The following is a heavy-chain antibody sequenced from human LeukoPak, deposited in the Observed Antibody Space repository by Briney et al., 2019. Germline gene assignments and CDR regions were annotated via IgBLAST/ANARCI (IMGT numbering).Heavy chain of an antibody. CDR2: ISGSGGST. CDR3: AKEPGIVGASA. Sequence: AISGSGGSTYYADSVKGRFTISRDNSKNTLYLQMNSLRAEDTAVYYCAKEPGIVGASAWGQGTLVTVSS. V-gene: IGHV3-23*01. D-gene: IGHD1-26*01. J-gene: IGHJ5*02.